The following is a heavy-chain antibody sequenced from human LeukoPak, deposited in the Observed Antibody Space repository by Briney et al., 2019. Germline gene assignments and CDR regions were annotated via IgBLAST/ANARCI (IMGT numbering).Heavy chain of an antibody. Sequence: SETLSLTCTVSGVSISSYYWSWIRQPPGKGLEWIGYIYYSGSTNYNPSLKSRVTISVDTSKNQFSLKLSSVTAADTAVYYCARRLYYDGSGYFGGDYFDYWGQGTLVIVSS. CDR3: ARRLYYDGSGYFGGDYFDY. V-gene: IGHV4-59*08. CDR1: GVSISSYY. J-gene: IGHJ4*02. D-gene: IGHD3-22*01. CDR2: IYYSGST.